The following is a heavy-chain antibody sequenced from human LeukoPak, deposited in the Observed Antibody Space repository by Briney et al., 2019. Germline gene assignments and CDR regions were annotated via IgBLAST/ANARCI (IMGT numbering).Heavy chain of an antibody. V-gene: IGHV4-4*09. D-gene: IGHD6-19*01. Sequence: SETLSLTCTVSGGSVSSYYWSWIRQPPGKGLEWIGYIYNSERTKYNSSLESRVTISVDTSKSQFLLKLSSVTAADTAVYYCARFHSGPSGWYVLWYFDLWGRGTLVTVSS. CDR1: GGSVSSYY. CDR2: IYNSERT. J-gene: IGHJ2*01. CDR3: ARFHSGPSGWYVLWYFDL.